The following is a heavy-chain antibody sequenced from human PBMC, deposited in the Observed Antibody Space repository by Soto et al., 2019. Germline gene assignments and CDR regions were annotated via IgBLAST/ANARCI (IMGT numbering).Heavy chain of an antibody. D-gene: IGHD3-16*02. V-gene: IGHV1-69*01. CDR1: GGTFSSYA. Sequence: QVQLVQSGAEVKKPGSSVKVSCKASGGTFSSYAISWVRQAPGQGLEWMGGIIPIFGTANYAQKFQGRVTITADESTSTAYMELSSLRSEDTAVYYCATWGLYYDYVRGSYRPDPYYFDYWGQGTLVTVSS. J-gene: IGHJ4*02. CDR3: ATWGLYYDYVRGSYRPDPYYFDY. CDR2: IIPIFGTA.